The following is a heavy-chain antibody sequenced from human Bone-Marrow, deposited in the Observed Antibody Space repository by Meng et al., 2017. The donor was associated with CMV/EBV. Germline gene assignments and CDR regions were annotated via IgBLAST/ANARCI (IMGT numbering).Heavy chain of an antibody. J-gene: IGHJ6*02. CDR2: IIPIFGTA. V-gene: IGHV1-69*05. CDR1: GGTFSSYA. Sequence: SVKVSCKASGGTFSSYAISWVRQAPGQGLEWMGGIIPIFGTANYAQKFQGRVTITTDESTSTAYMELRSLRSDDTAVYYCARTAVYYDFWSGYYTRGSQGYGMDVWGQGTTVTVSS. D-gene: IGHD3-3*01. CDR3: ARTAVYYDFWSGYYTRGSQGYGMDV.